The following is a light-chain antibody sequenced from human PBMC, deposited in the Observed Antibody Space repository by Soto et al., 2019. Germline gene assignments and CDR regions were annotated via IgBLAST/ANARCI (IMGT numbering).Light chain of an antibody. V-gene: IGLV2-14*01. Sequence: QSVLTQPASVSGSPGQSITISCTGAISDVGGYSYVSWYQQYPGKAPKLIIFEVNVRPSGVSDRFSGSKSGNTAPLTISGLQAEDEADYFCSDTTTSALAVFGTGTKVTVL. J-gene: IGLJ1*01. CDR3: CSDTTTSALAV. CDR2: EVN. CDR1: ISDVGGYSY.